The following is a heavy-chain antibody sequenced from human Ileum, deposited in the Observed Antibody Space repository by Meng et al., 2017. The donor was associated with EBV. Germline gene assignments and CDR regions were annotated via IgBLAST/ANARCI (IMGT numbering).Heavy chain of an antibody. D-gene: IGHD1-26*01. V-gene: IGHV1-18*01. CDR2: ISAYNGNT. CDR3: ARAGNGGSYYFTY. J-gene: IGHJ4*02. CDR1: GYTFSNYG. Sequence: QIQRVQSGGEVKKPGDSGKVACNAAGYTFSNYGISWLRQAPGQGLEWMGWISAYNGNTNYAQNLQGRVTLTTDTSTGTAYMEVRSLRSDDTAVYYCARAGNGGSYYFTYWGQGTLVTVSS.